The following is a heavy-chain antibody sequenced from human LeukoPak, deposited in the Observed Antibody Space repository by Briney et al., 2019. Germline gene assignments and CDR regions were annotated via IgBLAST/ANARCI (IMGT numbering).Heavy chain of an antibody. V-gene: IGHV4-59*11. J-gene: IGHJ6*03. D-gene: IGHD5-18*01. CDR1: GGSISSHY. Sequence: PSETLSLTCTVSGGSISSHYWSWIRQPPGKGLEWIGYIYYSGSTNYNPSLKSRVTISVDTSKNQFSLNLSSVTAADTAVYYCARGYSYGPYYYYYYMDVWGKGTTVTVSS. CDR3: ARGYSYGPYYYYYYMDV. CDR2: IYYSGST.